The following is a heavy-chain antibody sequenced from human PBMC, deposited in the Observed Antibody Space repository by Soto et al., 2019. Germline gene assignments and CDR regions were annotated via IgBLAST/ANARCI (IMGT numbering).Heavy chain of an antibody. D-gene: IGHD2-15*01. Sequence: SETLTLTCAVSGGSISSSNWWSWVRQPPGKGLEWIGEIYHSGSTNYNPYLKSRVTISVDKSKNQFSLKLSSVTAADTAVFYCARADCSCGSCYWFDPWGQGTLVTVSS. CDR2: IYHSGST. CDR3: ARADCSCGSCYWFDP. J-gene: IGHJ5*02. CDR1: GGSISSSNW. V-gene: IGHV4-4*02.